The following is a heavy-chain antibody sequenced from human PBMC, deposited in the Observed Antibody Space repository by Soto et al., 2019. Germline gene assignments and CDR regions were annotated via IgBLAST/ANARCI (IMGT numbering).Heavy chain of an antibody. CDR2: ISAYNGNT. CDR3: ARGILVVVAATRVDYYYGMDV. D-gene: IGHD2-15*01. V-gene: IGHV1-18*01. CDR1: GYTFTSYG. J-gene: IGHJ6*02. Sequence: ASVKVSCKASGYTFTSYGISWVRQAPGQGLEWMGWISAYNGNTNYAQKLQGRVTMTTDTSTSTAYMELSSLRSEDTAVYYCARGILVVVAATRVDYYYGMDVWGQGTTVTVSS.